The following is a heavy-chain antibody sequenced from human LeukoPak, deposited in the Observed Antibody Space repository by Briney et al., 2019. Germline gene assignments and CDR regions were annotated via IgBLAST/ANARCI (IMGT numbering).Heavy chain of an antibody. Sequence: RASETLSLTCAVYGGSFSDYYWSWIRQPPGKGLEWIGEINHSGSTNYNPSLKSRVTISVDTSKNQFSLELSSVTAADTAVYYCTTKGVPAPMGFDYWGQGTLVTVSS. D-gene: IGHD2-2*01. V-gene: IGHV4-34*01. CDR2: INHSGST. CDR1: GGSFSDYY. CDR3: TTKGVPAPMGFDY. J-gene: IGHJ4*02.